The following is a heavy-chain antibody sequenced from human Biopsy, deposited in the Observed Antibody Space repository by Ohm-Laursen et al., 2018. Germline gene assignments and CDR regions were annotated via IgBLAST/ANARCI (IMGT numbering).Heavy chain of an antibody. V-gene: IGHV4-59*08. D-gene: IGHD1-26*01. J-gene: IGHJ4*02. CDR1: GDSVSNNF. Sequence: SDTLSLTCTVSGDSVSNNFWTWIRQPPGKTLEWIAYKFYRGTTTYNPSLKGRVIVSVDPPKSQISLKLTSVTASDTAIYYCARLTRRGNIIFFDYWGQGTAVTVSP. CDR2: KFYRGTT. CDR3: ARLTRRGNIIFFDY.